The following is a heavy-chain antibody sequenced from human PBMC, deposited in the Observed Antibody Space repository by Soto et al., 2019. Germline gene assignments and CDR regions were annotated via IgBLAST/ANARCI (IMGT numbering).Heavy chain of an antibody. CDR1: GYTFTTYG. D-gene: IGHD2-21*01. V-gene: IGHV1-18*01. CDR2: ISGYNGQS. J-gene: IGHJ6*02. CDR3: ARDNRKELWVEGLNAMDV. Sequence: QVQLVQSGPEVMKPGASVKVSCKASGYTFTTYGISWVRLAPGQGLEWLGWISGYNGQSNYAPRFRDRVTLTTDTSADTTNMELGSLRSDDTAIYFGARDNRKELWVEGLNAMDVWGQGTTVTVSS.